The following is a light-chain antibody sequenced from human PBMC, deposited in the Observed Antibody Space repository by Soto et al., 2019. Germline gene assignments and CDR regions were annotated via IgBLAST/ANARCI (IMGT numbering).Light chain of an antibody. J-gene: IGLJ2*01. CDR3: SSYTISSTLV. CDR1: SSDVGNYNY. CDR2: EVI. Sequence: QSALTQPASVSGSPGQSITISCTGTSSDVGNYNYVSWYQQYPGKAPKLMIYEVINRPSGVSSRFSGSKSGNTASLTISGLQAKDEGDYYCSSYTISSTLVFGGGTKLTVL. V-gene: IGLV2-14*01.